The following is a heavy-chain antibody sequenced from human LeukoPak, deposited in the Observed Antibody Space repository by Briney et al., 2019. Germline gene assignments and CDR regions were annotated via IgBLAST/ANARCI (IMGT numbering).Heavy chain of an antibody. CDR3: ASKSTAWTIDY. CDR2: MYYSGST. Sequence: SETLSLTCTVSGGSISSSSYYWGWIRQTPGKGLEWIGTMYYSGSTNYNPSLKSRATLSIDTPKNQFSLRLSSVTAADTAVYYCASKSTAWTIDYWGQGTLVTVSS. CDR1: GGSISSSSYY. J-gene: IGHJ4*02. D-gene: IGHD3/OR15-3a*01. V-gene: IGHV4-39*01.